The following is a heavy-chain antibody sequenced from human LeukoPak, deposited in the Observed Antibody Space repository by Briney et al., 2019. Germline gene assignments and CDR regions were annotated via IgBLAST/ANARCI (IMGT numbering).Heavy chain of an antibody. J-gene: IGHJ6*02. CDR1: GGSISSYY. CDR3: ARFVDIVAKMDV. CDR2: IYYSGST. D-gene: IGHD5-12*01. Sequence: SETLSLTCTVSGGSISSYYWSWIRQPPGKGLEWIGYIYYSGSTNYNPSLKSRVTISVDTSKNQFSLKLSSVTAADTAVYYCARFVDIVAKMDVWGQGTTVTVSS. V-gene: IGHV4-59*01.